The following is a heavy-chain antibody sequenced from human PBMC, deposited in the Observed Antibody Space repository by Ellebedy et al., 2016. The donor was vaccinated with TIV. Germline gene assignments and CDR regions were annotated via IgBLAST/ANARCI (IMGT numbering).Heavy chain of an antibody. CDR2: MYYSGTT. CDR1: SGSVSSFY. Sequence: MPSETLSLTCTVSSGSVSSFYWNWIRQPPGNGLEWIADMYYSGTTNYNPSLKRRLTISVDTSKNQFSLKLTSVTAADTAVYYCASEPPYFYGASGIYLQDFWGQGTLVTVSS. V-gene: IGHV4-59*04. D-gene: IGHD4/OR15-4a*01. CDR3: ASEPPYFYGASGIYLQDF. J-gene: IGHJ4*02.